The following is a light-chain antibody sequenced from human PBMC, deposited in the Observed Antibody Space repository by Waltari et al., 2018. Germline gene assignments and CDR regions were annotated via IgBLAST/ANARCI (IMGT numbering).Light chain of an antibody. J-gene: IGLJ2*01. CDR1: SSNIGAGYD. CDR3: QSYDNTSGSI. V-gene: IGLV1-40*01. Sequence: QSGLTQPPSVSGAPGRRVTISCTGSSSNIGAGYDVHWYQLFPGTAPKLLIYGNGNRPAGVPDRFSGSKSGTSASLAITGLQAEDEADYYCQSYDNTSGSIFGGGTKLTVL. CDR2: GNG.